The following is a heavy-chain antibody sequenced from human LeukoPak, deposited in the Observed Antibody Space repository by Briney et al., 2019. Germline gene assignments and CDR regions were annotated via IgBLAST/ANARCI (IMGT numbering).Heavy chain of an antibody. V-gene: IGHV1-69*13. CDR3: ARDSMIPNWFDP. CDR1: GGAFSSHA. D-gene: IGHD2/OR15-2a*01. Sequence: SVKVSCKASGGAFSSHAISWVRQAPGQRLEWMGGIIPIFGTANYAQKFQGRVTITADESTSTAYMELSSLRSEDTAVYYCARDSMIPNWFDPWGQGTLVTVSS. CDR2: IIPIFGTA. J-gene: IGHJ5*02.